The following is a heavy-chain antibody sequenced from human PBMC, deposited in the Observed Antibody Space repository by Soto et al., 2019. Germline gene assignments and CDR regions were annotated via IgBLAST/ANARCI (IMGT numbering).Heavy chain of an antibody. CDR1: GGSVSSGSYY. CDR3: ASMNSSGWSGDWFDP. V-gene: IGHV4-61*01. CDR2: IYYSGST. Sequence: QVQLQESGPGLVKPSETLSLTCTVSGGSVSSGSYYWSWIRQPPGKGLEWIGYIYYSGSTNYNSSLKSRVTRSVDTSKNQFSLKLSSVTAADTAVYYCASMNSSGWSGDWFDPWGQGTLVTVSS. J-gene: IGHJ5*02. D-gene: IGHD3-22*01.